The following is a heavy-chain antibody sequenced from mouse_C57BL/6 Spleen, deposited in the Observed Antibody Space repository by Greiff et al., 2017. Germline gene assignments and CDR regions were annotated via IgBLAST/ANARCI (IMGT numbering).Heavy chain of an antibody. Sequence: DVMLVESGGDLVKPGGSLKLSCAASGFTFSSYGMSWVRQTPDKRLEWVATISSGGSYTYYPDSVKGRFTISRDNAKNTLYLQMSSLKSEDTAMYYCASVYGNCFANWGQGTLVTVSA. J-gene: IGHJ3*01. CDR1: GFTFSSYG. CDR3: ASVYGNCFAN. D-gene: IGHD2-1*01. CDR2: ISSGGSYT. V-gene: IGHV5-6*02.